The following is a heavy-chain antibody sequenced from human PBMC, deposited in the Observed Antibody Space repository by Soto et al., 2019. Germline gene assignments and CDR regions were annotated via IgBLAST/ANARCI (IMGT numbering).Heavy chain of an antibody. J-gene: IGHJ4*02. D-gene: IGHD2-8*01. CDR3: SKDRRGGRAVLDS. V-gene: IGHV3-30*18. Sequence: VQLVESGGGVVQPGRSLRLSCAASGFSFSNYGMHWVRQAPGKGLEWVAVISYGGSSKYHADSVKGRFTISRDNSKNTLHLQMNSLRAEDTAVYYCSKDRRGGRAVLDSWGQGTPVTVSS. CDR2: ISYGGSSK. CDR1: GFSFSNYG.